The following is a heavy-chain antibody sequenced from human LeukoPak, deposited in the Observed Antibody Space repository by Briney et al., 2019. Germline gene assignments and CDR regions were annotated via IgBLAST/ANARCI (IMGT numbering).Heavy chain of an antibody. CDR1: GFTFSSYS. J-gene: IGHJ4*02. D-gene: IGHD2-2*01. CDR2: TSSSSSTI. CDR3: ARDSRSHCGTDACYGPYFDY. V-gene: IGHV3-48*01. Sequence: GGSLRLSCAASGFTFSSYSMNWVRQAPGKGLEWVSYTSSSSSTIYYADSVKGRFTISRDNAENSVYLQMNSLRVEDTAVYFCARDSRSHCGTDACYGPYFDYWGQGILVAVSS.